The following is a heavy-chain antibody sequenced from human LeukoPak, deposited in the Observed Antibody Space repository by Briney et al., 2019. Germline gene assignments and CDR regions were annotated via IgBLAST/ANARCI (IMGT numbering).Heavy chain of an antibody. J-gene: IGHJ4*02. CDR3: ARAHTGYSSSWYGGY. CDR2: ISPNSGGT. V-gene: IGHV1-2*06. D-gene: IGHD6-13*01. Sequence: ASVKVSCKASGYTFTGHYLHWVRQAPGQGLEWMGRISPNSGGTNYAQKFQGRVTITADESTSTAYMELSSLRSEDTAVYYCARAHTGYSSSWYGGYWGQGTLVTVSS. CDR1: GYTFTGHY.